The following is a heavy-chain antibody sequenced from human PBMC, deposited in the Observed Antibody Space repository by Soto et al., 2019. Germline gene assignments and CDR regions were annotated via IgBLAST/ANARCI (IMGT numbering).Heavy chain of an antibody. J-gene: IGHJ5*01. V-gene: IGHV3-30*18. D-gene: IGHD6-19*01. Sequence: HPGGSLRLSCAASGFTFSSYGMHWVRQAPGKGLEWVAVISYDGSNKYYADSVKGRFTISRDDSKNTLYLQMNSLRAEDAAVYYCAKSGVVLSSSGWYSRSFFDSWGQGTLVTVSS. CDR3: AKSGVVLSSSGWYSRSFFDS. CDR1: GFTFSSYG. CDR2: ISYDGSNK.